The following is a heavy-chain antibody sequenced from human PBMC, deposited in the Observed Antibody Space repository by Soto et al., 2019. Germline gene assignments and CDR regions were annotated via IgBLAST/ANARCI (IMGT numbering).Heavy chain of an antibody. V-gene: IGHV4-31*03. CDR1: GCSISSGGYY. J-gene: IGHJ6*03. Sequence: QVQLQESGPGLVKPSQTLSLTCTVSGCSISSGGYYWSWIRQHPGTGLEWIGYIYYSGSTYYNPSRNSRVTISVDTAKNQSSLKLSSVTAADTAVYYCARDGYDFWSGVESDYYYMDVWGKGTTVTVSS. D-gene: IGHD3-3*01. CDR2: IYYSGST. CDR3: ARDGYDFWSGVESDYYYMDV.